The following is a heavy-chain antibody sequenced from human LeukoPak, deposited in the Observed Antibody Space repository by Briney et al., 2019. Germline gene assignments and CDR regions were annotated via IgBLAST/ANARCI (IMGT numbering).Heavy chain of an antibody. D-gene: IGHD7-27*01. J-gene: IGHJ3*02. CDR3: ARDTELGTAGAFDI. Sequence: LSLTCAVYGGPFSGYYMTWIRQAPGKGLEWVSYISGSGNTIYYTDSVKGRFIISRDNAKNSLYLQMNNLRAEDTAVYYCARDTELGTAGAFDIWGQGTMVTVSS. CDR1: GGPFSGYY. V-gene: IGHV3-11*04. CDR2: ISGSGNTI.